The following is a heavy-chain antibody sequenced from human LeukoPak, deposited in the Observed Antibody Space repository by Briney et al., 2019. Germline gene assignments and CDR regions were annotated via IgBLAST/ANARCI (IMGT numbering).Heavy chain of an antibody. J-gene: IGHJ3*01. D-gene: IGHD1-14*01. Sequence: SETLSLTCTVSGGSLSSSSFYWGWIPQPPGKGLEWIVYIYYSGSTNYNPSLKSRVTISVDTSKNHFSLKLTSVTAADTAVYYCARHWAETTGPYAFDFWGQGTMVTVSS. CDR3: ARHWAETTGPYAFDF. CDR2: IYYSGST. CDR1: GGSLSSSSFY. V-gene: IGHV4-61*03.